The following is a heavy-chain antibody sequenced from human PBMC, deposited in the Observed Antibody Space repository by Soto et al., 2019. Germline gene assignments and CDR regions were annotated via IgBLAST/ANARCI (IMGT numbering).Heavy chain of an antibody. CDR1: GITFSSYG. Sequence: SGGSLRLSCAASGITFSSYGMHWVRQAPGQGLVWVSRINRDETSTNYADSVKGRFTISRDNAKNTLYLQMNSLRAEDTAVYYCAREAAVPGTVFDYWGQGVLVTVSS. J-gene: IGHJ4*02. CDR3: AREAAVPGTVFDY. CDR2: INRDETST. D-gene: IGHD6-19*01. V-gene: IGHV3-74*01.